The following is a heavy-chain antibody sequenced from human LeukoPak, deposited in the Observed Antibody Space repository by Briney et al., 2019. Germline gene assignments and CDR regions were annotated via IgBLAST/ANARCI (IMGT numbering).Heavy chain of an antibody. CDR1: VYTLTGYY. V-gene: IGHV1-2*02. J-gene: IGHJ4*02. Sequence: GASVKVSCKPSVYTLTGYYIHWLRQAPGQGLEWMGWISPNSGGTNYALEFQGRVTMTRDTSSNTAYMELRRLRPDDTALYYCARAASGFYDYYFDCWGQGTLVTVSS. D-gene: IGHD5-12*01. CDR2: ISPNSGGT. CDR3: ARAASGFYDYYFDC.